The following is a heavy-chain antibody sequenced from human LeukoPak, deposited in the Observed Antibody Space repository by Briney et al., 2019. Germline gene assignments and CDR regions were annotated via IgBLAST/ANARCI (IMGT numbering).Heavy chain of an antibody. V-gene: IGHV3-7*01. Sequence: GGSLRLSCAASGFTFSSYWMSWVRQAPGKGLEWVANIKQDGSEKYYVDSVKGRFTISRDNAKNSLYLQMNSLRAEDTAVYYCARGGSMIVVVITSDDAFDIWGQGTMVTVSS. CDR3: ARGGSMIVVVITSDDAFDI. CDR1: GFTFSSYW. CDR2: IKQDGSEK. J-gene: IGHJ3*02. D-gene: IGHD3-22*01.